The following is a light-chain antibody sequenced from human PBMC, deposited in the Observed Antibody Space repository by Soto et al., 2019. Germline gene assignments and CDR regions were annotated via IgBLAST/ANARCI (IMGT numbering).Light chain of an antibody. Sequence: QSVLTQPASVSGSPGQSITISCTGSGRDIGAYDYVSWYQQHPGKAPKLLIYGVKNRPSGVSYRFSASKSAFTASLTISGIQAEDEAHYYCSSYTTSYFYVFGPGTKVTVL. CDR1: GRDIGAYDY. CDR3: SSYTTSYFYV. CDR2: GVK. V-gene: IGLV2-14*01. J-gene: IGLJ1*01.